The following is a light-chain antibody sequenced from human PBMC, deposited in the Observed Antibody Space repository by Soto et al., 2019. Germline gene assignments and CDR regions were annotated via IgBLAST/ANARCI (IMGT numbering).Light chain of an antibody. V-gene: IGLV2-8*01. Sequence: QSVLTQPPSASGSPGQSVTISCTGTSSDVGGYNYVSWYQQHPGKAPKLMIYEVSKRPSGVPDRFSGSKSGNTASLTVSGLQAEDAADYYCSSYAGSNNSYVFGTGTKVTVL. CDR3: SSYAGSNNSYV. CDR2: EVS. J-gene: IGLJ1*01. CDR1: SSDVGGYNY.